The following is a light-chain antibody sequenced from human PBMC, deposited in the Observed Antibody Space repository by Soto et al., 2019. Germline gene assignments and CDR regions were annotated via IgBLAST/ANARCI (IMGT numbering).Light chain of an antibody. V-gene: IGKV1-16*01. CDR3: QQYNSRT. J-gene: IGKJ1*01. Sequence: DVQMTQSQSSLSASVGDRVTITCQASQNINNYLNWYQQKPGKPPKVLIYGASNLQSGVPPRFSGSGSGTEFTLTISSLQPDDFATYYCQQYNSRTFGQGTKVDI. CDR1: QNINNY. CDR2: GAS.